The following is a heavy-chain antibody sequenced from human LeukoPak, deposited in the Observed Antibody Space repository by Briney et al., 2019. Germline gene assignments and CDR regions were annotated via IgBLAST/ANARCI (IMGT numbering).Heavy chain of an antibody. CDR2: IGGGGDYT. V-gene: IGHV3-23*01. Sequence: PGGYLRLSCAAYGFTFTSYVMSWVRQAPGKGLEWVSSIGGGGDYTYYSGSVKGRFTIYRDNSENRVYLEMKSLRAEDTAVYYCARRTASDFWGQGTLVTVSS. CDR3: ARRTASDF. D-gene: IGHD2-21*02. J-gene: IGHJ4*02. CDR1: GFTFTSYV.